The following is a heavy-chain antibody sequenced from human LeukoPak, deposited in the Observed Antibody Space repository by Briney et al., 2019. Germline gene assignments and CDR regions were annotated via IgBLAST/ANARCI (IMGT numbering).Heavy chain of an antibody. Sequence: SGGSLRLSCAASGFTFSGYAMNWVRQAPGKGLEWVSTVGGGGASTYYADSMKGRFTISRDNSKSTLYLQMNSLRVEDTAVYYCAKKVGGYNAFDYWGQGTLVTVSS. CDR2: VGGGGAST. CDR1: GFTFSGYA. CDR3: AKKVGGYNAFDY. D-gene: IGHD5-24*01. V-gene: IGHV3-23*01. J-gene: IGHJ4*02.